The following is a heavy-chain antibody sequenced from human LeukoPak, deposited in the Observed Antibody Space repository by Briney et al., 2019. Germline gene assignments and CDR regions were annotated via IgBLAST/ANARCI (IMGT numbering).Heavy chain of an antibody. CDR1: GFTFSNYA. CDR2: ISGSGGGT. V-gene: IGHV3-23*01. J-gene: IGHJ4*02. D-gene: IGHD3-22*01. Sequence: PGGSLRRSCAASGFTFSNYAMAWVRQAPGKGLEWVSAISGSGGGTYYAGSVKGRFTISRDNAKNTLYLQMNSLRAEDTAVYYCARVYGSGYYYFSDYWGQGTLVTVSS. CDR3: ARVYGSGYYYFSDY.